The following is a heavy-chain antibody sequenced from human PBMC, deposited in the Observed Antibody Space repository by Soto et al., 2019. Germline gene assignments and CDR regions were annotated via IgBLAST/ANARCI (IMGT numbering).Heavy chain of an antibody. Sequence: PSETLSLTCTVSGDSISSYYWSWILQAPGKGLEWIAYIYYSGSTNYNPSLKRRVTISVDTSKNQFSLKLSSVTAADAAVYYCAREGFCRGGTCYPGPNYYYYYGLDVWGQGTTVTVS. D-gene: IGHD2-15*01. CDR3: AREGFCRGGTCYPGPNYYYYYGLDV. CDR1: GDSISSYY. CDR2: IYYSGST. J-gene: IGHJ6*02. V-gene: IGHV4-59*01.